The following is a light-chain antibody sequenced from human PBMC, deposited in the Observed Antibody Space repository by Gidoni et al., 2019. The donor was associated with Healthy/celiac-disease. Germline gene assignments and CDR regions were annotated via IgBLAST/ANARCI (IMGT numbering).Light chain of an antibody. Sequence: DIQMTQSPSSLSASVGDRVTITCLASQSISSYLNWYQQKPGKAPKLMIYAASSLQSGVPSRFSGSGSGTDFTLTISSLQPEDFATYSCQQSYSTPRTFGQGTKVEIK. CDR2: AAS. V-gene: IGKV1-39*01. CDR1: QSISSY. J-gene: IGKJ1*01. CDR3: QQSYSTPRT.